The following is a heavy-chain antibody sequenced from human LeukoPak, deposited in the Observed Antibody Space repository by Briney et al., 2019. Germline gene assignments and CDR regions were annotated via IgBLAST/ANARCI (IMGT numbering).Heavy chain of an antibody. J-gene: IGHJ6*02. CDR2: INQDGSQK. CDR1: GFTFTNYW. V-gene: IGHV3-7*01. Sequence: GGSLRLSCVGSGFTFTNYWMNWVRQAPGKGLEWVANINQDGSQKYCVDSVKGRFTISRDDAKNSVYLQMNSLRDEDTAVYYCARAMDVWGQGTTVTVSS. CDR3: ARAMDV.